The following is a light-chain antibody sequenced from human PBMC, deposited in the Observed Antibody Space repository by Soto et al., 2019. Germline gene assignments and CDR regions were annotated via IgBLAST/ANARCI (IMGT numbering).Light chain of an antibody. Sequence: QSALTQPPSASGSPGQSVTISCTGTSGDVGGYDYVSWYQQHPDKAPKLIIYEVTKRPSGVPDRFSGSKSGNTASLTVSGLQAEDEADYYCSSYAGNNNVIFGGGTKLTVL. CDR1: SGDVGGYDY. J-gene: IGLJ2*01. CDR2: EVT. CDR3: SSYAGNNNVI. V-gene: IGLV2-8*01.